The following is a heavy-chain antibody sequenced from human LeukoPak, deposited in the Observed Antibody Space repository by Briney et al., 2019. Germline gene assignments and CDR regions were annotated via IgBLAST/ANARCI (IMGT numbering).Heavy chain of an antibody. Sequence: GGSLILSCAASGLTVSSSYMSWVRQAPGKGLEWVSIIYNDGSTYYADSVKGRFTISRDKSKNTMNLQMNSLRAEDTAVYYCAKSRVAVTMTAWGDAFDIWGQGTMVTVSS. CDR1: GLTVSSSY. V-gene: IGHV3-53*01. J-gene: IGHJ3*02. CDR2: IYNDGST. CDR3: AKSRVAVTMTAWGDAFDI. D-gene: IGHD2-21*02.